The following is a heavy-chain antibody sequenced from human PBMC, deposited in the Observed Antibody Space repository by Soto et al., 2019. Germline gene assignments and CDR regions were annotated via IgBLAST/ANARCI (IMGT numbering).Heavy chain of an antibody. D-gene: IGHD6-13*01. CDR1: GFTFSSYA. CDR3: AKFASSSWYYYGMDV. V-gene: IGHV3-23*01. CDR2: ISGSGGST. Sequence: GGSLRLSCAASGFTFSSYAMSWVRQAPGKGLEWVSAISGSGGSTYYADSVKGRFTISRDNSKNTLYLQMNSLRAEDTAAYYCAKFASSSWYYYGMDVWGQGTTVTVSS. J-gene: IGHJ6*02.